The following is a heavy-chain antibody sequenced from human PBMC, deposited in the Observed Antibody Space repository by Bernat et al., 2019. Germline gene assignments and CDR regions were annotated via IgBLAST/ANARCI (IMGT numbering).Heavy chain of an antibody. CDR2: INHSGST. J-gene: IGHJ5*02. V-gene: IGHV4-34*01. CDR3: ARGTAVVVVAATVWFDP. Sequence: QVQLQQWGAGLLKPSETLSLTCAVYGGSFSGYYWSWIRQPPGKGLEWIGEINHSGSTNYNPSLKSRVTISVDTSKNQFSLKLSSVTAADTAVYYCARGTAVVVVAATVWFDPWGQGTLVTVSS. CDR1: GGSFSGYY. D-gene: IGHD2-15*01.